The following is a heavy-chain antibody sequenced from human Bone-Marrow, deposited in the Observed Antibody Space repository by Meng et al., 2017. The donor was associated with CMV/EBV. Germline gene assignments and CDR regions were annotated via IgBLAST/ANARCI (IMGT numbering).Heavy chain of an antibody. V-gene: IGHV3-33*06. D-gene: IGHD3-3*01. CDR3: AKGDYDFWSALSH. CDR2: IWYDGSNK. CDR1: GFTFSSYG. Sequence: RGSLRLSCAASGFTFSSYGMHWVRQAPGKGLEWVAVIWYDGSNKYYADSVKGRFTISRDNSKNTLYLQMNSLRAEDTAVYYCAKGDYDFWSALSHWGQGTLVTVSS. J-gene: IGHJ4*02.